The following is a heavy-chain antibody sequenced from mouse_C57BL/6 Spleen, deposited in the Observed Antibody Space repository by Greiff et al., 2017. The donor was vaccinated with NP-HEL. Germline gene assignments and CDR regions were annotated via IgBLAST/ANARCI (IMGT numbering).Heavy chain of an antibody. D-gene: IGHD3-2*02. J-gene: IGHJ4*01. CDR2: ISSGGSYT. CDR3: ARHPDSSGSYAMDY. V-gene: IGHV5-6*01. Sequence: EVMLVESGGDLVKPGGSLKLSCAASGFTFSSYGMSWVRQTPDKRLEWVATISSGGSYTYYPDSVKGRFTISRDNAKNTLYLQMSSLKSEDTAMYYCARHPDSSGSYAMDYWGQGTSVTVSS. CDR1: GFTFSSYG.